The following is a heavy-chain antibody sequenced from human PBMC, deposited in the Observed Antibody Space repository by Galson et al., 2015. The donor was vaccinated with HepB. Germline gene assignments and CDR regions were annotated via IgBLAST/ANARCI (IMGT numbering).Heavy chain of an antibody. CDR2: SSHDGNNE. Sequence: SLRLSCAASGFTFSTYSMHWARQAPGKGLEWVAFSSHDGNNENYADSLKGRFTVSRDNSKNSLDLQMNSLRTEDTAVYYCAREGGPPSYAGVGLDVWGQGTTVTVSS. D-gene: IGHD2-8*01. J-gene: IGHJ6*02. CDR3: AREGGPPSYAGVGLDV. CDR1: GFTFSTYS. V-gene: IGHV3-30*04.